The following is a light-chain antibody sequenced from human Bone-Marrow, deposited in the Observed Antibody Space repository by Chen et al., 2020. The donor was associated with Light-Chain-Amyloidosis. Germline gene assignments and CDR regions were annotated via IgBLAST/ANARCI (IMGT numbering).Light chain of an antibody. CDR3: QVWEGSSDEVV. V-gene: IGLV3-21*02. CDR1: GIGSLK. Sequence: SYVLTQPPSVSVAPGQTATITCGGTGIGSLKVHWYQQKAGQAPVMVVYDDTDRPAGIPERFSGSKSGNAANLTITRVEAGDEADYYCQVWEGSSDEVVFGGGTRLTVL. J-gene: IGLJ3*02. CDR2: DDT.